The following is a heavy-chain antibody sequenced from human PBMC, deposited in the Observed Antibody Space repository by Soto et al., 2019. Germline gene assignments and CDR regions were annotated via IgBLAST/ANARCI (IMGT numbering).Heavy chain of an antibody. CDR1: GFTFDDYA. Sequence: EVQLVESGGGLVQPGRSLRLSCAASGFTFDDYAMHWVRQVPGKGLEWVSGINWNSGSIGYGDSVKGRFAISKDNAKNALPLQMNRLSAEDTAFYYCVNDESINWDSGHFRHWGQGTLVTVSS. CDR3: VNDESINWDSGHFRH. V-gene: IGHV3-9*01. D-gene: IGHD1-1*01. J-gene: IGHJ1*01. CDR2: INWNSGSI.